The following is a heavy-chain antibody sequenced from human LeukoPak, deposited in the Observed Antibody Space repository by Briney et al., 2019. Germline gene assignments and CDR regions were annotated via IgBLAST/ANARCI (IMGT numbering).Heavy chain of an antibody. CDR1: GVSINSYY. J-gene: IGHJ4*02. CDR2: IYTTGTT. CDR3: GRQGYTAAYYFLDY. Sequence: SETLSLTCTVSGVSINSYYWGWVRQAAGKGPEWIGRIYTTGTTYYSPSLKSRLTMSVDTSKNQFSLNLRSVTAADTALYYCGRQGYTAAYYFLDYWSQGTLVTVSS. V-gene: IGHV4-4*07. D-gene: IGHD1-26*01.